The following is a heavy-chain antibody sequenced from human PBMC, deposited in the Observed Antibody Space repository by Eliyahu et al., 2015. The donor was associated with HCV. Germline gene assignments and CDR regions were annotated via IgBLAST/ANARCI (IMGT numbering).Heavy chain of an antibody. J-gene: IGHJ5*02. Sequence: EVQLVQSGAEVKKPGESLKISCKGSGYHFPGYWIGGVRXIPGKGLEWMGIIYPDDSRTRYSPSFQGQVTMSADKSAATAYLQWSSLTASDTAMYYCARFNGPTLTTFWFDPWGQGTLVTVSP. CDR1: GYHFPGYW. CDR2: IYPDDSRT. CDR3: ARFNGPTLTTFWFDP. V-gene: IGHV5-51*01. D-gene: IGHD4-11*01.